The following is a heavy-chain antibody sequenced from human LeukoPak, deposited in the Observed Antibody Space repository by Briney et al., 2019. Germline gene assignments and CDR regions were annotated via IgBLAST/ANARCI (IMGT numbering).Heavy chain of an antibody. CDR2: IYYSGST. V-gene: IGHV4-59*01. D-gene: IGHD5-24*01. CDR3: ARVPQLGGWSDP. CDR1: GGSISSYY. J-gene: IGHJ5*02. Sequence: SETLSLTCTVSGGSISSYYWSWIRQPPGKXLEWIGYIYYSGSTNYNPSLKSRVTISVDTPKNQFSLPLSSVPAADTAVYYCARVPQLGGWSDPWGEGTLVTV.